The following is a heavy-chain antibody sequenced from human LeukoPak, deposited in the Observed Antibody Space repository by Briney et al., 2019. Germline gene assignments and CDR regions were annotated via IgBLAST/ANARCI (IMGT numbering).Heavy chain of an antibody. D-gene: IGHD2-8*01. CDR1: GLTFSSYW. CDR3: ARSGVSACRPWGY. J-gene: IGHJ4*02. V-gene: IGHV3-7*01. CDR2: IKQDGSEK. Sequence: PGGSLRLSCAASGLTFSSYWMSWVRQAPGKGLEWVANIKQDGSEKYYVDSVKGRFTISRDNAKDSLYLQMNSLRAEDTAVYYCARSGVSACRPWGYWGQGTLVTVSS.